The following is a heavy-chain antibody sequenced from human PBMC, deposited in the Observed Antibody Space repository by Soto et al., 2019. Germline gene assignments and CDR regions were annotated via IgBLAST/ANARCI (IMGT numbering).Heavy chain of an antibody. CDR2: IKQDGSEK. V-gene: IGHV3-7*01. Sequence: GGSLRLSCAASGFTFSSYWMNWVRQAPGKGLEWVANIKQDGSEKYYVDSVKGRFTISRDNAKNSLYLQMNSLRAEDTAVYYCARDHGSVAFDIWGQGTMVTVS. CDR3: ARDHGSVAFDI. J-gene: IGHJ3*02. D-gene: IGHD6-19*01. CDR1: GFTFSSYW.